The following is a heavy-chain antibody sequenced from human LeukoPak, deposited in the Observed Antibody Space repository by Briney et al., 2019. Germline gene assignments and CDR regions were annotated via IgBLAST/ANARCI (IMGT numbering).Heavy chain of an antibody. Sequence: GASVNVSCKASGYTFTSYAMHWVRQAPGQRLEWMGWINAGNGNTKYSQKFQGRVTITRDTSASTAYMELSSLRSEDTAVYYCARVLYDFWSGQYYYGMDVWGQGTTVTVSS. CDR2: INAGNGNT. V-gene: IGHV1-3*01. D-gene: IGHD3-3*01. CDR1: GYTFTSYA. J-gene: IGHJ6*01. CDR3: ARVLYDFWSGQYYYGMDV.